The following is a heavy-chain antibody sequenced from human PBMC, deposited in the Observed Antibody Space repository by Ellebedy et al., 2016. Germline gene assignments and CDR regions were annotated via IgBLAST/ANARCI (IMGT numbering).Heavy chain of an antibody. J-gene: IGHJ4*02. CDR3: ARGRPIPS. CDR1: GFTFTSYG. V-gene: IGHV3-7*01. CDR2: IPPDGREK. D-gene: IGHD2-21*01. Sequence: GESLKISCAASGFTFTSYGMHWVRQAPGKGLEWVANIPPDGREKYYVDSLKGRFIISRDNARNSVFLQMNSLTVDDTAVYYCARGRPIPSWGLGTLVTVSS.